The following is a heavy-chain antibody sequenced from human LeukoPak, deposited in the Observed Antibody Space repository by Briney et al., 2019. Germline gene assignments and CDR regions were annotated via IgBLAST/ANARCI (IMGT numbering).Heavy chain of an antibody. CDR1: DGSISNYY. J-gene: IGHJ1*01. Sequence: SESLSLTCSVSDGSISNYYWSWIRQPPGKGLEWIGYIDYSGSTNYDPSLKSRVTISVDTSKNHFSLRLSSVTAADTAVYYCARVGGVSGWPDYFQHWGQGTLVTVSS. CDR3: ARVGGVSGWPDYFQH. V-gene: IGHV4-59*01. D-gene: IGHD6-19*01. CDR2: IDYSGST.